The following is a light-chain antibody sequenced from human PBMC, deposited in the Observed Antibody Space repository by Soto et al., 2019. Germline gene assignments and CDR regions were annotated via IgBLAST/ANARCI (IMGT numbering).Light chain of an antibody. Sequence: QSVLTQPSSVSGAPGQTVTISCTGSSSNIGAEYDVHWYQQLPGGAPKLLIYESSDRLSGVPDRYSGSKSGASDSLDITGLQAEDEANYSFQSYDSSRRVVVFCGGTKVTV. J-gene: IGLJ2*01. CDR2: ESS. V-gene: IGLV1-40*01. CDR3: QSYDSSRRVVV. CDR1: SSNIGAEYD.